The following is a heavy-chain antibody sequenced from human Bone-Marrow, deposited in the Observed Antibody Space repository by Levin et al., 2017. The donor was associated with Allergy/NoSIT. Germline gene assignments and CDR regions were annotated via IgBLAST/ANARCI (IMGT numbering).Heavy chain of an antibody. CDR2: IIPIVGTT. CDR3: ACAFLVAPPPPRGRSTSYYYMDV. D-gene: IGHD3-10*01. Sequence: SVKVSCKFSGDSSGITWVRQAPGQGLEWMGGIIPIVGTTNSAQKFQGRITLSADTSTSTAYMELSGLRSDDTAVYYCACAFLVAPPPPRGRSTSYYYMDVWGTGTTVSVSS. V-gene: IGHV1-69*06. J-gene: IGHJ6*03. CDR1: GDSSG.